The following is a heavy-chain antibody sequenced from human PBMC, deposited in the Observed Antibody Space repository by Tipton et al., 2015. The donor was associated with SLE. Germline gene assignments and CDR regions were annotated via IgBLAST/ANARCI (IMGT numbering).Heavy chain of an antibody. Sequence: TLSLTCIVSGGSITSSSSYWGWIRQPPGKGLEWIGTIYFSGSTYYNPSLRSRVTILVDTSKNQFSLKLSSVTAADTAVYYCARDEYRYDATGYHLLGHFDFWGQGTLVTVSS. D-gene: IGHD3-22*01. V-gene: IGHV4-39*07. CDR1: GGSITSSSSY. J-gene: IGHJ4*02. CDR3: ARDEYRYDATGYHLLGHFDF. CDR2: IYFSGST.